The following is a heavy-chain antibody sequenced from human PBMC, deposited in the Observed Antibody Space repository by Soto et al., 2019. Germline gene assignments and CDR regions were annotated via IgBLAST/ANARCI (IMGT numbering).Heavy chain of an antibody. CDR2: IWYDGSNK. CDR3: ARNYYDSSGYYGFDP. Sequence: PGGSLRLSCAASGFTFSSYGMHWVRQAPGKGLEWVAVIWYDGSNKYYADSVKGRFTISRDNSKNTLYLQMNSLRAEDTAVYYCARNYYDSSGYYGFDPWGQGTLVTVSS. CDR1: GFTFSSYG. J-gene: IGHJ5*02. D-gene: IGHD3-22*01. V-gene: IGHV3-33*01.